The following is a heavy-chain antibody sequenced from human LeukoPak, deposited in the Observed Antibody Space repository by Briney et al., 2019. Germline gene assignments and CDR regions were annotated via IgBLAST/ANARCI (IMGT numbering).Heavy chain of an antibody. CDR1: GGSISNYY. D-gene: IGHD6-13*01. CDR2: IYYSGST. J-gene: IGHJ4*02. CDR3: ARLYSSSLGRVFDY. V-gene: IGHV4-59*01. Sequence: SETLSLTCTVSGGSISNYYWSWIRQPPGKGLEWIGYIYYSGSTNYSPSLKSRVTISVDTSKNQFSLRLSSVTAADTAVYYCARLYSSSLGRVFDYWGQGTLVTVSS.